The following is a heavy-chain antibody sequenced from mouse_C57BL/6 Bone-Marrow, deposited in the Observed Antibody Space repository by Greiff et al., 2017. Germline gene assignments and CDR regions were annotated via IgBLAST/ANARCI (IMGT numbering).Heavy chain of an antibody. CDR1: GYTFTSYW. CDR2: IYPGSGST. D-gene: IGHD2-5*01. V-gene: IGHV1-55*01. J-gene: IGHJ1*03. CDR3: ARPYSSNYWYFDF. Sequence: QVQLLQPGAELVKPGASVKMSCKASGYTFTSYWITWVKQRPGQGLEWIGDIYPGSGSTNYNEKFTSKVTLTVDTSSSTAYMQLSSLTSEDSAVYYCARPYSSNYWYFDFWGTGTTVTVSA.